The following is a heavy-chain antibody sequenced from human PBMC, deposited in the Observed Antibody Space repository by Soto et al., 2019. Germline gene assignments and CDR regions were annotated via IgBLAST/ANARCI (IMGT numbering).Heavy chain of an antibody. J-gene: IGHJ5*01. CDR3: TGAYYDIDVYILAS. CDR2: IYYSGST. V-gene: IGHV4-61*08. D-gene: IGHD3-9*01. Sequence: SETLSLTCTVSGGSISSGGYYWSWIRQPPGKGLEWIGYIYYSGSTNYNPSLKSRVTISVDTAKNQFSLSLSSVTAADTAVYYCTGAYYDIDVYILASWGQGTSVTVSS. CDR1: GGSISSGGYY.